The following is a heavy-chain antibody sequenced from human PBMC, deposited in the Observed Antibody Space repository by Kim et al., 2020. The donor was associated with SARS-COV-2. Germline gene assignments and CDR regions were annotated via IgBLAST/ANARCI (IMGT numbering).Heavy chain of an antibody. Sequence: SETLSLTCTVSGGSISSSSYYWGWIRQPPGKGLEWIGSIYYSGSTYYNPSLKSRVTISVDTSKNQFSLKLSSVTAADTAVYYCARHPYCSSTSCQSYDYSNGGFDPWGQGTLVTVSS. D-gene: IGHD2-2*01. J-gene: IGHJ5*02. CDR3: ARHPYCSSTSCQSYDYSNGGFDP. V-gene: IGHV4-39*01. CDR2: IYYSGST. CDR1: GGSISSSSYY.